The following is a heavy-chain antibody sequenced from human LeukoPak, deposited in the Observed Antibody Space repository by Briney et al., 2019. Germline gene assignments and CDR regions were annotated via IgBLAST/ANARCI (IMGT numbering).Heavy chain of an antibody. V-gene: IGHV4-31*03. CDR2: IYYSGST. D-gene: IGHD3-3*01. Sequence: SETLSLTCTVSGGSISSGGYYWSWIRQHPGKGLEWIGYIYYSGSTYYNPSLKSRVTISVDTSKNQFSLKLSSVTAADTAVYYCARGPSGGYDFWSGYYADYWGQGTLVTVSS. J-gene: IGHJ4*02. CDR3: ARGPSGGYDFWSGYYADY. CDR1: GGSISSGGYY.